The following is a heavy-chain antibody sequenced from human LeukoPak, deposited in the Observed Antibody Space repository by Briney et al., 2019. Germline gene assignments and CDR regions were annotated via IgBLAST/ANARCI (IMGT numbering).Heavy chain of an antibody. CDR3: ARDSGMLAARRNYFDY. J-gene: IGHJ4*02. D-gene: IGHD2-15*01. V-gene: IGHV3-30*04. CDR1: GFTFSSYA. CDR2: ISYDASNK. Sequence: LTGGSLRLSCADSGFTFSSYAMHWVRQAPGKGLEWVAVISYDASNKYYADSVKGRFTISRDNSKNTLYLQMNSLRAEDTAVYYCARDSGMLAARRNYFDYWGQGTLVTVSS.